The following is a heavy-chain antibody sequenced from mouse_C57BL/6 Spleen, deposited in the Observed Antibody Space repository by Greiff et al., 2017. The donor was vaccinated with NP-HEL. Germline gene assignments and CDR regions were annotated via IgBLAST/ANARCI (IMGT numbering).Heavy chain of an antibody. Sequence: VQLKESGGGLVKPGGSLKLSCAASGFTFSDYGMHWVRQAPEKGLEWVAYISSGSSTISYADTVKGRFTISRDNAKNTLFLQMTSLRSEDTAMYYCARDPSAYWGQGTLVTVSA. CDR1: GFTFSDYG. J-gene: IGHJ3*01. CDR2: ISSGSSTI. CDR3: ARDPSAY. V-gene: IGHV5-17*01.